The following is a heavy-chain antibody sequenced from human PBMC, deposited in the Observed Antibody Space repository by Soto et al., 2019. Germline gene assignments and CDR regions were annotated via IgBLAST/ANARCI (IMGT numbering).Heavy chain of an antibody. Sequence: PVGSLRLSCAASGFTFSSYAMHWVRQAPGKGLEWVAVISYDGSNKYYADSVKGRFTISRDNSKNTLYLQMNSLRAEDTAVYYCARDRTGPFDYWGQGTLVTVSS. CDR3: ARDRTGPFDY. J-gene: IGHJ4*02. CDR1: GFTFSSYA. V-gene: IGHV3-30-3*01. CDR2: ISYDGSNK.